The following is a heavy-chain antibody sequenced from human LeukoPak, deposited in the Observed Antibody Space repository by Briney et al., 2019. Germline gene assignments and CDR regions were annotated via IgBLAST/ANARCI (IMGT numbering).Heavy chain of an antibody. CDR2: IHHSGNT. J-gene: IGHJ3*02. V-gene: IGHV4-4*02. D-gene: IGHD3-10*01. CDR1: GDSVTSSNW. CDR3: ARDYYSLKTGRVRAFDI. Sequence: SETLSLTCTVSGDSVTSSNWWSWVRRPPGKGLEWIGEIHHSGNTNYKSSLKSRVAISVDKSINQFSLKLKSVTAADTAVYYCARDYYSLKTGRVRAFDIWGQGTMVTVSS.